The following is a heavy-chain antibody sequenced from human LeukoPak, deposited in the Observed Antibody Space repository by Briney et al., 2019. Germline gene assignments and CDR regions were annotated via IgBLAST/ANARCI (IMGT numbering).Heavy chain of an antibody. V-gene: IGHV3-23*01. CDR3: ARDHGAEGFQYSGSYGY. Sequence: PGGSQRLSCAASGFTFSSYGMNWVRQAPGKGLEWAATITSGGGSTYYADSVKGRFTISRDNSKNTLYLQMNSLRAEDTAVYYCARDHGAEGFQYSGSYGYWGQGTLVTVSS. J-gene: IGHJ4*02. CDR1: GFTFSSYG. D-gene: IGHD1-26*01. CDR2: ITSGGGST.